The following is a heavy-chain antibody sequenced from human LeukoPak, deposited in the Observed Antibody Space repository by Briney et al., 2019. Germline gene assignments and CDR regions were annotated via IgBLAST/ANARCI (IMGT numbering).Heavy chain of an antibody. V-gene: IGHV1-3*02. Sequence: ASVKVSCKASGYTFTSYAMHWVRQAPGQRLEWMGWSNAGNGNTKYSQEFQGRVTITRDTSASTAYMELSSLRSEDAAVYYCATDSPYTSSSARLFAGYWGQGTLVTVSS. CDR1: GYTFTSYA. D-gene: IGHD6-6*01. J-gene: IGHJ4*02. CDR3: ATDSPYTSSSARLFAGY. CDR2: SNAGNGNT.